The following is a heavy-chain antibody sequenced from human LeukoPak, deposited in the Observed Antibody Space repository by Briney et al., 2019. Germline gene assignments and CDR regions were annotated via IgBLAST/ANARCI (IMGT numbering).Heavy chain of an antibody. CDR2: LYSGDDS. Sequence: GGSLRLPCAASGFTVSSNFMTWVRQAPGKGLEWISMLYSGDDSYYADSVKGRFTISRDTSKNTLSLQMNSLRAEDTAMYYCTSLGGNAAGYWGQGTLVTVSS. CDR3: TSLGGNAAGY. D-gene: IGHD2-15*01. J-gene: IGHJ4*02. CDR1: GFTVSSNF. V-gene: IGHV3-53*01.